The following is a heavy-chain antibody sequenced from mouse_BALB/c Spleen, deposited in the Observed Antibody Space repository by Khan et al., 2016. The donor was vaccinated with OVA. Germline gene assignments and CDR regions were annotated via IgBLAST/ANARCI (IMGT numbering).Heavy chain of an antibody. CDR1: GYTLTNYG. CDR2: INTYTGEA. V-gene: IGHV9-3-1*01. D-gene: IGHD2-1*01. CDR3: SRSNGNYWFAY. Sequence: QIQLVQSGPELKKPGETVKISCKASGYTLTNYGMNWVQQAPGKGLKWMGWINTYTGEATYADDFKGRFAFSLEPSASTAYLQINNLKNEDTATYFCSRSNGNYWFAYWGQGTRVTVSA. J-gene: IGHJ3*01.